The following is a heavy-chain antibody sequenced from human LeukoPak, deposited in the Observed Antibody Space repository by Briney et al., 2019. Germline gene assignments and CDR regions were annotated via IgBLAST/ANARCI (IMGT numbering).Heavy chain of an antibody. CDR1: GGSISSSHDY. CDR2: FYYSGST. CDR3: ARVVSDNDAFDI. Sequence: SETLSLTCTVSGGSISSSHDYWGWIRQPPGKGLEWIGSFYYSGSTYYNPSLKSRVTISVDTSNNQFSLKLSSVTAADTAVYYCARVVSDNDAFDIWGQGTVDSVSS. V-gene: IGHV4-39*01. D-gene: IGHD2-15*01. J-gene: IGHJ3*02.